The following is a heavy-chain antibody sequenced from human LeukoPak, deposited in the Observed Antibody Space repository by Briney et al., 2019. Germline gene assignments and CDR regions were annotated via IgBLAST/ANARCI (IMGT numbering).Heavy chain of an antibody. Sequence: GGSLSLSCAASGFTVSTNYMSWVRQAPGKGLEWVSVLYSGGSTYYADSVKGRFTISRDNSKNTLYLQMNSLRAADTAVYYCARAAIFGDYDSDYWGQGTLVTVSS. CDR2: LYSGGST. V-gene: IGHV3-53*01. D-gene: IGHD4-17*01. J-gene: IGHJ4*02. CDR3: ARAAIFGDYDSDY. CDR1: GFTVSTNY.